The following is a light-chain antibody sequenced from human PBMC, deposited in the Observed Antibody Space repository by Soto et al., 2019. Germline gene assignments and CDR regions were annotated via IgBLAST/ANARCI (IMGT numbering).Light chain of an antibody. CDR2: AAS. CDR3: QQTYITPPT. J-gene: IGKJ1*01. V-gene: IGKV1-39*01. CDR1: QSISTY. Sequence: DIQMTQSPSSLSASVGDRVTITCRASQSISTYLNWYQQKAGLAPKLLIYAASSLQSGVPSRFSGSGSGTDVTLHISSLQPEDFATYYCQQTYITPPTFGQGTKVEIK.